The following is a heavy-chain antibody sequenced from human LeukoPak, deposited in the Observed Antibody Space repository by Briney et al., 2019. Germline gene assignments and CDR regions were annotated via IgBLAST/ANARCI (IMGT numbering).Heavy chain of an antibody. J-gene: IGHJ4*02. CDR1: GFTFSSYG. Sequence: GGSLRLSCAASGFTFSSYGMSWVRQAPGKELEWVSSITSSSASMYYADSVKGRFTISRDNAKNSLYLQMNSLRAEDTAVYYCARTYYDILTAYNPYFDYWGQGTLVTVSS. V-gene: IGHV3-21*01. CDR3: ARTYYDILTAYNPYFDY. D-gene: IGHD3-9*01. CDR2: ITSSSASM.